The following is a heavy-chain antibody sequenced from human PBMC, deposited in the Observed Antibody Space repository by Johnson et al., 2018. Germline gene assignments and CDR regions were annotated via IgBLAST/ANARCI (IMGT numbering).Heavy chain of an antibody. CDR1: GFSFNSYW. V-gene: IGHV3-7*01. J-gene: IGHJ3*02. D-gene: IGHD5-12*01. Sequence: EVQLVETGGGLVQPGGSLRLSCAASGFSFNSYWMSWVRQSPGKGLEWVANIKEDGGEKYYVGSVRGRFTISRDNAKNSLYLQMNSLRVEDTAVYYCVGDGYAGYDFAFDIWGQVTMVTVSS. CDR2: IKEDGGEK. CDR3: VGDGYAGYDFAFDI.